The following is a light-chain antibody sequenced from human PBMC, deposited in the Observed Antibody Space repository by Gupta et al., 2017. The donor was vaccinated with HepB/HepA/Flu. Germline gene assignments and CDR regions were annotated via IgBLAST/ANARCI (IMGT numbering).Light chain of an antibody. CDR3: QQYNNWPQT. CDR1: QSVSSN. V-gene: IGKV3-15*01. CDR2: GAS. Sequence: IVMTQSPATLSVSPGERATLSCRASQSVSSNLAWYQQKPGQAPRLLIYGASTRATGIPARFSGSGSGTEFTLTISSLHSEDFAVYYCQQYNNWPQTFGQGTKVEIK. J-gene: IGKJ1*01.